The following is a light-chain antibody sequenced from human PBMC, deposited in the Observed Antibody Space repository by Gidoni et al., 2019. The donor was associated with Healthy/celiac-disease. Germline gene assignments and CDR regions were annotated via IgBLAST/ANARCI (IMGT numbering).Light chain of an antibody. CDR1: SLRSSY. J-gene: IGLJ1*01. CDR3: NSRDSSGNHLGV. V-gene: IGLV3-19*01. CDR2: GKN. Sequence: QDPAVSVALGQTVRITCQGDSLRSSYASWYQQKPGQAPVLVIYGKNNRPSGIPDRFSGSSSGNTASVTITGAQAEDEADYYCNSRDSSGNHLGVFGTGTKVTVL.